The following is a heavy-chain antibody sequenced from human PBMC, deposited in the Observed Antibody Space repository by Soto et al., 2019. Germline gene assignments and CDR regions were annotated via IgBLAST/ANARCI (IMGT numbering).Heavy chain of an antibody. Sequence: GGSLRLSCAASGFTFSDYYMSWIRQAPGKGLEWVSYISSSGSTIYYADSVKGRFTISRDNAKNSLYLQMNSLRAEDTAVYYCARVGSGEIDAYYYYGMDVWGQGTTVTVSS. CDR1: GFTFSDYY. J-gene: IGHJ6*02. CDR3: ARVGSGEIDAYYYYGMDV. D-gene: IGHD3-10*01. CDR2: ISSSGSTI. V-gene: IGHV3-11*01.